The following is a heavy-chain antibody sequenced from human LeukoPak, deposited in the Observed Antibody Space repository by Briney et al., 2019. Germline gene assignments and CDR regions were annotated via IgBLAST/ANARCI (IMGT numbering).Heavy chain of an antibody. D-gene: IGHD3-22*01. CDR1: GDSISSRTYY. CDR3: ARDGGGYYDSSGYQY. Sequence: SSETLSLTCSVSGDSISSRTYYWTWIRQHPEKGLEWIGYIWNSGSTNYNPSLKSRVTMSVDTSKNQFSLKLSSVTAADTAVYYCARDGGGYYDSSGYQYWGQGTLVTVSS. CDR2: IWNSGST. J-gene: IGHJ4*02. V-gene: IGHV4-61*01.